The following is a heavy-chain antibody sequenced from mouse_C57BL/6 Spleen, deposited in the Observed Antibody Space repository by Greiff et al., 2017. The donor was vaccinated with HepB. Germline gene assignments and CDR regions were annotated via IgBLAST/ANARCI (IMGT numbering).Heavy chain of an antibody. V-gene: IGHV1-59*01. CDR1: GYTFTSYW. CDR2: IDPSDSYT. Sequence: VKLMESGAELVRPGPSVKLSCKASGYTFTSYWMHWVKQRPGQGLEWIGVIDPSDSYTNYNQKFKGKATLTVDTSSSTAYMQLSSLTSEDSAVYYCASHYGSSYRWYFDVWGTGTTVTVSS. D-gene: IGHD1-1*01. CDR3: ASHYGSSYRWYFDV. J-gene: IGHJ1*03.